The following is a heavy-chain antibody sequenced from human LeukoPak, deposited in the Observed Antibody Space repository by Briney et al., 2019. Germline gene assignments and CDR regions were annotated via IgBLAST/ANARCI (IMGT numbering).Heavy chain of an antibody. CDR3: ARDRTDITIFGVEYYYGMDV. Sequence: PGGSLRLSCAVSGFTFSSYWMSWVRQAPGKGLEWVANIKQAGSEKYYVDSVKGRFTISRDNAKNSLYLQMNSLRAEDTAVYYCARDRTDITIFGVEYYYGMDVWGQGTTVTVSS. CDR1: GFTFSSYW. CDR2: IKQAGSEK. J-gene: IGHJ6*02. V-gene: IGHV3-7*01. D-gene: IGHD3-3*01.